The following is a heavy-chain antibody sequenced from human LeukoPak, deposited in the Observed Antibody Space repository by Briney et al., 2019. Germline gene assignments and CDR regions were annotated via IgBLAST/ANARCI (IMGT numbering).Heavy chain of an antibody. J-gene: IGHJ4*02. V-gene: IGHV4-39*07. CDR2: IYYSGST. Sequence: PSETLSLTCTVSGGSISSSSYYWGWIRQPPGKGLEWIGSIYYSGSTYYNPSLKSRVTISVDTSKNQFSLKLSSVTAADTAVYYCARVRDTAMVFDYWGQGTLVTVSS. CDR3: ARVRDTAMVFDY. CDR1: GGSISSSSYY. D-gene: IGHD5-18*01.